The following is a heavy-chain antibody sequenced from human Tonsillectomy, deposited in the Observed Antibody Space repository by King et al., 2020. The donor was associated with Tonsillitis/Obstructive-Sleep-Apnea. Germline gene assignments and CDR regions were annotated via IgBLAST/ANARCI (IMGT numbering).Heavy chain of an antibody. CDR1: GYTFTSYY. CDR2: INPSGGST. V-gene: IGHV1-46*01. D-gene: IGHD2-21*02. J-gene: IGHJ3*02. Sequence: QLVQSGAEVKKPGASVKVSCKASGYTFTSYYMHWVRQAPGQGLEWMGIINPSGGSTSYAQTFQGRVTMTRDTSTSTVYMELSSLRSEDTAVYYCARDMGGGGDYDAFDIWGQGTMVTVSS. CDR3: ARDMGGGGDYDAFDI.